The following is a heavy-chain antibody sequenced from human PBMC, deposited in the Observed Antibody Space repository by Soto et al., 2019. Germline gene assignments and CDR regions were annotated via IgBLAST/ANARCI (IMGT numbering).Heavy chain of an antibody. CDR2: IVVGNGNT. Sequence: QMQVVQSGPEVKKPGTSVKVSCKTSGFTFSNSAVQWVRQARGQRLEWMGWIVVGNGNTNYAQKFRERVSITRDMSTSTAHMEVSSLTSEDTAVYYCAAERYSGGSGCSFDIWGQGTMVTVSS. V-gene: IGHV1-58*01. CDR1: GFTFSNSA. D-gene: IGHD5-12*01. J-gene: IGHJ3*02. CDR3: AAERYSGGSGCSFDI.